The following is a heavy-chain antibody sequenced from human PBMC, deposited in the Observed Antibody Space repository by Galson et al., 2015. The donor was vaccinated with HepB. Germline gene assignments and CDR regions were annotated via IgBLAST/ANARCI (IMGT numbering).Heavy chain of an antibody. CDR2: INTNTGNP. CDR3: ARVSYILESTYYDFWSGYYTGVRGDILTGYDY. V-gene: IGHV7-4-1*02. CDR1: GYTFTSYA. Sequence: SVKVSCKASGYTFTSYAMNWVRQAPGQGLEWMGWINTNTGNPTYAQGFTGRFVFSLDTSVSTAYLQISSLKAEDTAVYYCARVSYILESTYYDFWSGYYTGVRGDILTGYDYWGQGTLVTVSS. J-gene: IGHJ4*02. D-gene: IGHD3-3*01.